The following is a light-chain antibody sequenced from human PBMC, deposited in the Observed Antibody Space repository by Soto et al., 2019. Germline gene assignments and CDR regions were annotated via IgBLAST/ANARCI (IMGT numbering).Light chain of an antibody. V-gene: IGKV3-11*01. CDR3: QHCSSWPLT. J-gene: IGKJ4*01. Sequence: EIVLSQSPATLSLSPGERATVSCRASQSVSSYLAWYQQKPGQAPRLLISDASNRATGIPARFSGSGSGTDFTLTISSLEPGDFAVYYCQHCSSWPLTFGGGTKVEIK. CDR1: QSVSSY. CDR2: DAS.